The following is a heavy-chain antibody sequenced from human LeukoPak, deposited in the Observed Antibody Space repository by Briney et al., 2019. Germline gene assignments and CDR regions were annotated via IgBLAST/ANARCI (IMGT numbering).Heavy chain of an antibody. Sequence: SETLSLTCAVYGGSFSGYYWSWIRQPPGKGLEWIGEINHSGSTNYNPSLKSRLTISVDTSKNQFSLKLSSVTAADTAVYYCARAFSSSPVGGRFFDYWGQGTLVTVSS. CDR1: GGSFSGYY. J-gene: IGHJ4*02. CDR3: ARAFSSSPVGGRFFDY. D-gene: IGHD6-13*01. CDR2: INHSGST. V-gene: IGHV4-34*01.